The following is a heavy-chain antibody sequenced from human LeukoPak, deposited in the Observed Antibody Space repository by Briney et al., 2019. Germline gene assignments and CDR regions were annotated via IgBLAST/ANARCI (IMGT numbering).Heavy chain of an antibody. D-gene: IGHD3-3*01. Sequence: SETLSLTCTVSGDSISSGDYYWSWIRQPPGKGLEWIGYIYYSGSTYYNSSLKSRITISVDTSKNQFSLKLSSVTAADTAVFYCARDQYDTWSRRGNFDSWGQGTLVIVSS. CDR3: ARDQYDTWSRRGNFDS. J-gene: IGHJ4*02. V-gene: IGHV4-30-4*01. CDR2: IYYSGST. CDR1: GDSISSGDYY.